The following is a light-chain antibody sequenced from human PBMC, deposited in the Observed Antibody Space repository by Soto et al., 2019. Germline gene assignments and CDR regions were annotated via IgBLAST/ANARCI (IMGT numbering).Light chain of an antibody. CDR2: DAS. Sequence: DIQMTQSPSSLSASVGDRVTITCQASQDISNYLNWYQQKPGKAPTLLIYDASNLETGVPSRFSGSGSGTAFTFTISSLQPEDIATYYCQQYDNLPITFGKGTRLVIK. CDR3: QQYDNLPIT. J-gene: IGKJ5*01. CDR1: QDISNY. V-gene: IGKV1-33*01.